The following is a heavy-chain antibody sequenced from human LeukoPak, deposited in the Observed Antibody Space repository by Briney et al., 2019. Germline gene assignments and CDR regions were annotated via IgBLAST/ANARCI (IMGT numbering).Heavy chain of an antibody. D-gene: IGHD2-2*01. CDR2: ISDSGGTT. CDR3: ASICSSTSCPTGDY. J-gene: IGHJ4*02. V-gene: IGHV3-23*01. Sequence: GGSLRLSCAASGFTFSTYGMSWVRQAPGKGLEWVSGISDSGGTTYYADSVKGRFTISRDNAKNSLYLQMNSLRAEDTAVYYCASICSSTSCPTGDYWGQGTLVTVSS. CDR1: GFTFSTYG.